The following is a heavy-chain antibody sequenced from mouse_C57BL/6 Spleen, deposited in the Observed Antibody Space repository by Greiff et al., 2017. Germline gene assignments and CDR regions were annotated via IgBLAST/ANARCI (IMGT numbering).Heavy chain of an antibody. V-gene: IGHV1-72*01. CDR3: ERRLVRGDYFDY. CDR1: GYTFTSYW. D-gene: IGHD2-10*02. J-gene: IGHJ2*01. CDR2: IDPNSGGT. Sequence: VQLQQPGAELVKPGASVKLSCKASGYTFTSYWMHWVKQRPGRGLEWIGMIDPNSGGTKYNEKFKGKATLTVDKSSSTAYMQLSSLTSEDSAVYYGERRLVRGDYFDYWGQGTILTVSA.